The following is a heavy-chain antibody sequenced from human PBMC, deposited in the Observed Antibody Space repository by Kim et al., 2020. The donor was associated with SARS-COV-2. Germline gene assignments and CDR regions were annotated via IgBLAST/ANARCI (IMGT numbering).Heavy chain of an antibody. V-gene: IGHV3-9*01. CDR1: GFTFDDYA. CDR2: ISWNSGSI. D-gene: IGHD5-12*01. CDR3: AKYRDESGFFDY. J-gene: IGHJ4*02. Sequence: GGSLRLSCAASGFTFDDYAMHWVRQAPGKGLEWVSGISWNSGSIGYADSVKGRFTISRDNAKNSLYLQMNSLRAEDTALYYCAKYRDESGFFDYWGQGTLVTVSS.